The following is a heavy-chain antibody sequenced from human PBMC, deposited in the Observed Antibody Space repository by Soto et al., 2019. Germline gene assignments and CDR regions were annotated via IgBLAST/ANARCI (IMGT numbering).Heavy chain of an antibody. CDR1: GFALDTYD. V-gene: IGHV3-48*03. CDR2: SATGGDRI. Sequence: EEQLVESGGDLVQPGGSLRLSCTSSGFALDTYDMNWVRLAPGKDLEWISHSATGGDRIYYADPVKGRFTISRDNARNSLYLQMNSLRDNDTALYYCAGEHVLMFASYDAFKVWGQGTLVTVSS. CDR3: AGEHVLMFASYDAFKV. D-gene: IGHD2-21*01. J-gene: IGHJ3*01.